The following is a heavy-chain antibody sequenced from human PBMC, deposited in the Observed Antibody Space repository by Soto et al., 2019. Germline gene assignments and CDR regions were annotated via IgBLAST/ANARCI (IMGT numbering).Heavy chain of an antibody. V-gene: IGHV1-46*01. Sequence: ASVKVSCKASGYPFTSYAMHWVRQAPGQGLEWMGIINPSGGSTSYAQKFQGRVTMTRDTSTSTVYMELSSRRSEDTAVYYCARERGNVNGSGRYYYYYGMDVWGQGTTVTVSS. CDR1: GYPFTSYA. D-gene: IGHD2-15*01. J-gene: IGHJ6*02. CDR2: INPSGGST. CDR3: ARERGNVNGSGRYYYYYGMDV.